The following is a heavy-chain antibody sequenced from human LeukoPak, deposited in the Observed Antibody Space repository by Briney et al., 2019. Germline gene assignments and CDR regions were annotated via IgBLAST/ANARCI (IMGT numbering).Heavy chain of an antibody. V-gene: IGHV4-4*09. CDR2: IHASGTT. Sequence: SETLSLTCTASGGSFSGFYWSWIRQPPGKGLEWIGYIHASGTTNYSPSLKSRVTISGDSSKNHFSLILSSVTAADTAVYYCARHVICGGGECYGAAFDYWGQGTLVTVSS. D-gene: IGHD2-21*01. J-gene: IGHJ4*02. CDR1: GGSFSGFY. CDR3: ARHVICGGGECYGAAFDY.